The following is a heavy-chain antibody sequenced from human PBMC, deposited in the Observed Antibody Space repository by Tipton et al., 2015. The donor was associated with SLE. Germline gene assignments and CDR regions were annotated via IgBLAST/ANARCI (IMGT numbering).Heavy chain of an antibody. J-gene: IGHJ5*02. D-gene: IGHD6-6*01. CDR2: INHSGST. CDR1: GGSFSGYY. Sequence: TLSLTCAVYGGSFSGYYWSWIRQPPGEGLEWIGEINHSGSTNYNPSLKSRVTISVDTSKNQFSLKLSSVTAADTAVYYCAGYSSSDLNWFDPWVQGTRVTVSS. V-gene: IGHV4-34*01. CDR3: AGYSSSDLNWFDP.